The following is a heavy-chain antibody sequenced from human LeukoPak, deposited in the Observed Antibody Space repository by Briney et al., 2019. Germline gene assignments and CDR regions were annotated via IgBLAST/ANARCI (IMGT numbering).Heavy chain of an antibody. CDR1: GFTFSRSA. CDR3: VSLGYSSSSVRY. Sequence: PGGSLRLSCAASGFTFSRSAMHWVRQAPGKGLEWVAIISYDGGNKYYADSVKGRFTISRDNSKNTVYLQMNSLRAEDTAVYFCVSLGYSSSSVRYWGQGTLVTVSS. J-gene: IGHJ4*02. D-gene: IGHD6-6*01. CDR2: ISYDGGNK. V-gene: IGHV3-30*04.